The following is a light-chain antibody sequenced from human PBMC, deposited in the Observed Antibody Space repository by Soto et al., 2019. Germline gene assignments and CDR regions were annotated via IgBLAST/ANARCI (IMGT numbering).Light chain of an antibody. CDR3: SSYTSCSTFV. J-gene: IGLJ1*01. CDR1: SSDVGGYNY. Sequence: QSVLTQPASVSGSPGQSITISCTGTSSDVGGYNYVSWYQQHPGKAPKLMIYDVRNRPSGVSNRFSGSKSVNTASLTISGLQAEDEAVYYCSSYTSCSTFVFGTGTKVTVL. CDR2: DVR. V-gene: IGLV2-14*01.